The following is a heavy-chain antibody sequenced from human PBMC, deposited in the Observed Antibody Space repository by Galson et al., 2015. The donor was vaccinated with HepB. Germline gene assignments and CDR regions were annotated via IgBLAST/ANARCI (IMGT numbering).Heavy chain of an antibody. D-gene: IGHD2-15*01. CDR3: ARRGYQMPLFDY. CDR2: IYPGDSDI. J-gene: IGHJ4*02. CDR1: GYNFNNYW. V-gene: IGHV5-51*03. Sequence: QSGAEVKKPGESLKISCKGSGYNFNNYWIGWVRQMPGKGLEWMGIIYPGDSDITYSPSFQGQVSISVDKSISTAYLQWSSLKASDTAMYYCARRGYQMPLFDYWGQGTLVSVSS.